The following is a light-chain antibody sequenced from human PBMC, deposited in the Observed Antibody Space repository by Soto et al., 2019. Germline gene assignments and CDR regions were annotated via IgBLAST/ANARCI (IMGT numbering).Light chain of an antibody. CDR3: AAWDDRLNGYV. V-gene: IGLV1-44*01. CDR2: SSD. Sequence: QSIMTQPPSVSGTPGQTSTISCSPSISNIGSNTVSWYQQLPGTAPKLLIYSSDQRPSGVPDRFSGSKSGTSASLAISGLQSEDEADYFCAAWDDRLNGYVFATGTKVTVL. J-gene: IGLJ1*01. CDR1: ISNIGSNT.